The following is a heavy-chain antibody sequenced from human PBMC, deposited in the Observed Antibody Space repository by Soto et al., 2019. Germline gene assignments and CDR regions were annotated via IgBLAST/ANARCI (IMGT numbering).Heavy chain of an antibody. D-gene: IGHD3-3*02. CDR3: ARVIFVPYYYYYMDV. Sequence: ASVKVSCKASGYTFASYDINWVRQATGQGLEWMGWMNPNSGNTGYAQKFQGRVTMTRNTSISTAYMELSSLRSEDTAVYYCARVIFVPYYYYYMDVWGKGTTVTVS. CDR2: MNPNSGNT. CDR1: GYTFASYD. V-gene: IGHV1-8*01. J-gene: IGHJ6*03.